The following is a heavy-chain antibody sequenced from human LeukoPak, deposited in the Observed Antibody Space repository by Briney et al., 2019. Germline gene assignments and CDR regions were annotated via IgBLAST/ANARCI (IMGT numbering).Heavy chain of an antibody. CDR2: IHGTDGRT. CDR1: GFTFSNYA. J-gene: IGHJ3*02. D-gene: IGHD2/OR15-2a*01. CDR3: ARDRAFPNDVFDI. Sequence: GGSLRLSCAASGFTFSNYAMSWVRQAPGKGLEWVSAIHGTDGRTWYPDSVKGRCTISRDNSRNTLYLQLNSLRAEDTAVYYCARDRAFPNDVFDIWGQGTMVSVSS. V-gene: IGHV3-23*01.